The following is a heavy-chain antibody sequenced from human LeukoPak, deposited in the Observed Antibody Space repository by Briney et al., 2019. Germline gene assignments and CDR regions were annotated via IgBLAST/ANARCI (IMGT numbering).Heavy chain of an antibody. Sequence: GGSLRLSCAASGFTFTNYAMTWVRQAPGKGLEWVSSISGSDSKTYYADSVKGRFTISRDNAKNTVYLQMNSLRAEDTAVYYCAKENWPTVTTPGRTYFDYWGQGTLVTVSS. CDR2: ISGSDSKT. V-gene: IGHV3-23*01. CDR3: AKENWPTVTTPGRTYFDY. J-gene: IGHJ4*02. CDR1: GFTFTNYA. D-gene: IGHD4-17*01.